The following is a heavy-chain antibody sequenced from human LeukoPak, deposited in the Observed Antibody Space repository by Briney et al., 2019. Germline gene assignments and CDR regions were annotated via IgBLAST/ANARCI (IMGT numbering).Heavy chain of an antibody. D-gene: IGHD3-22*01. CDR2: ISSSSSYI. Sequence: GGSLRLSCAASGFTFSSYSMNWVRQAPGKGLEWVSSISSSSSYIYYADSVKGRFTISRDNAKNSLYLQMNSLRAEDTAVYYCAKAYYDSSSYSYYFDYWGQGTLVTVSS. J-gene: IGHJ4*02. CDR3: AKAYYDSSSYSYYFDY. V-gene: IGHV3-21*01. CDR1: GFTFSSYS.